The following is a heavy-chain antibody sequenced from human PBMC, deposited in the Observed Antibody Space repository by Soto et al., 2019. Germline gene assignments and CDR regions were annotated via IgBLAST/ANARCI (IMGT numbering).Heavy chain of an antibody. V-gene: IGHV4-59*01. Sequence: SETLSLTCTVSGGSISSYYWSWIRQPPGKGLEWIGYIYYSGSTNYNPSLKSRVTISVDTSKNQFSLKLSSVTAADTAVYYCARHTDYGDYFDYWGQGTLVTVSS. CDR3: ARHTDYGDYFDY. D-gene: IGHD4-17*01. CDR1: GGSISSYY. J-gene: IGHJ4*02. CDR2: IYYSGST.